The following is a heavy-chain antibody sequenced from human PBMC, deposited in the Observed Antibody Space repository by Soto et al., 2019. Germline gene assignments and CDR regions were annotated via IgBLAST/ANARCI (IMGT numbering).Heavy chain of an antibody. D-gene: IGHD3-3*01. CDR3: AREYYDFWSGPGYYMDV. Sequence: GGALRLSCSAPGITLSSYWKHWVRPPPGKGLVWVSRINSDGSSTSYADSVKGRFTISRDNAKNTLYLQMNSLRAEDTAVYYCAREYYDFWSGPGYYMDVWGKGTTVTVSS. CDR2: INSDGSST. CDR1: GITLSSYW. V-gene: IGHV3-74*01. J-gene: IGHJ6*03.